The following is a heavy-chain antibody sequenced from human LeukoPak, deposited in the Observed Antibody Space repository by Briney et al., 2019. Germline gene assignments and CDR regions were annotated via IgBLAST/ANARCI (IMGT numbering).Heavy chain of an antibody. CDR2: VYARGNT. D-gene: IGHD2-15*01. V-gene: IGHV4-4*07. J-gene: IGHJ3*01. CDR3: ARGRYCSADICSGGDVFDL. CDR1: GVSISSYY. Sequence: SETLSLTCTVSGVSISSYYSSWIRQPAGEGLEWIGRVYARGNTNYSPSLKSRVTMSVDTSKSQFSLRLRSVSAADTAVYYCARGRYCSADICSGGDVFDLWGQGTLVSVSS.